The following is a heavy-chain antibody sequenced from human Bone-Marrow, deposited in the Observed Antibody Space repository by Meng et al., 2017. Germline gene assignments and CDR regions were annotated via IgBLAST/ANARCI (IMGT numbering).Heavy chain of an antibody. Sequence: GESLKISCAASGFTFSSYGMHWVRQAPGKGLEWVAVIWYDGSNKYYADSVKGRFTISRDNSKNTLYLQMNSLRAEDTAVYYCARELAAAGILGVYYYYGMDVWGQGTMVTVSS. D-gene: IGHD6-13*01. V-gene: IGHV3-33*01. CDR2: IWYDGSNK. J-gene: IGHJ6*02. CDR3: ARELAAAGILGVYYYYGMDV. CDR1: GFTFSSYG.